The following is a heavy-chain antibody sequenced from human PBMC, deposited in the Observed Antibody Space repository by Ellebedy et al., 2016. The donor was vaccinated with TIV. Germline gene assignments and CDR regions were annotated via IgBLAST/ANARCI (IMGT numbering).Heavy chain of an antibody. CDR3: ARDLVYGAHAFDI. D-gene: IGHD4-17*01. V-gene: IGHV3-48*02. J-gene: IGHJ3*02. Sequence: GESLKISCAASGFTFSSYSMNWVRQAPGKGLEWVSYISSSSSTIYYADSVKGRFTISRDNAKNSLYLQMNSLRDEDTAVYYCARDLVYGAHAFDIWGQGTMVTVSS. CDR2: ISSSSSTI. CDR1: GFTFSSYS.